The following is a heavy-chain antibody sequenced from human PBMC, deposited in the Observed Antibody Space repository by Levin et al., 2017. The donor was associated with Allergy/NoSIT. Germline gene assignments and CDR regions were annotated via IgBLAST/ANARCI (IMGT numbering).Heavy chain of an antibody. V-gene: IGHV4-4*02. CDR1: GDSISINTW. CDR2: ISHSGNT. CDR3: AKHRGRSQGY. J-gene: IGHJ4*02. Sequence: SCAVSGDSISINTWWSWVRQPPGKGLEWIGQISHSGNTDYSPSLKSRVTISVDRSQNQVSLNLYSVTAADTAVYYCAKHRGRSQGYWGQGTLVTVSS.